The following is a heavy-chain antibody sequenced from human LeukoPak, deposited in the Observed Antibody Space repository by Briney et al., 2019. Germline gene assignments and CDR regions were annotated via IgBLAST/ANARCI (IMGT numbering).Heavy chain of an antibody. V-gene: IGHV1-46*02. CDR2: INPSGGST. D-gene: IGHD3-10*01. CDR1: GYTFKAYY. Sequence: ASVKVSCKTSGYTFKAYYIHWVRQAPGQGLEWMGIINPSGGSTSYAQKFQGRVTMTRDMSTSTVYMELSSLRSEDTAVYYCARERITMVRGVIDDWGQGTLVTVSS. CDR3: ARERITMVRGVIDD. J-gene: IGHJ4*02.